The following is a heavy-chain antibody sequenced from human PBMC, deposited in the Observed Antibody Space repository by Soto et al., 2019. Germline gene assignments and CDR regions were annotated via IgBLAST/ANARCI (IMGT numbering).Heavy chain of an antibody. CDR1: GFTFSSYG. V-gene: IGHV3-30*18. Sequence: QVQLVESGGGVVQPGRSLRLSCAASGFTFSSYGMHWVRQAPGKGLEWVAVISYDGSNKYYADSVKGRFTISRDNSKNTLYLQMNSLRAEDTAVYYCAKDLEMAHNFSSWGQGTLVTVSS. D-gene: IGHD3-3*01. J-gene: IGHJ4*02. CDR2: ISYDGSNK. CDR3: AKDLEMAHNFSS.